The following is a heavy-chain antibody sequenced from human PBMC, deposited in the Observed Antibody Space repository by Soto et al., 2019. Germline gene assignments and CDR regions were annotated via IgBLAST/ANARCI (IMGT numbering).Heavy chain of an antibody. J-gene: IGHJ6*02. D-gene: IGHD2-2*01. V-gene: IGHV3-53*01. CDR3: ARAPAVPTHYYYYGMDV. CDR1: GFTVSSNY. CDR2: IYSGGST. Sequence: GGSLRLSCAASGFTVSSNYMSWVRQAPGKGLEWVSVIYSGGSTYYADSVKGRFTISRDNSKNTLYLQMNSLRAEDTAVYYCARAPAVPTHYYYYGMDVWGQGTTVTVSS.